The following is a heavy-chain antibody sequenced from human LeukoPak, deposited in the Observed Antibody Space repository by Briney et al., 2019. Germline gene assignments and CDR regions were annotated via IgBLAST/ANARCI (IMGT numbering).Heavy chain of an antibody. D-gene: IGHD4-23*01. J-gene: IGHJ4*02. Sequence: SETLSLTCTVSGGSISSSSYYWGWIRQPPGKGLEWIGSIYYSGSTYYNPSLKSRVTISVDTSKNQFSLKLSSVTAADTAVYYCARDLYGGFDYWGQGTLVTVSS. CDR3: ARDLYGGFDY. V-gene: IGHV4-39*07. CDR1: GGSISSSSYY. CDR2: IYYSGST.